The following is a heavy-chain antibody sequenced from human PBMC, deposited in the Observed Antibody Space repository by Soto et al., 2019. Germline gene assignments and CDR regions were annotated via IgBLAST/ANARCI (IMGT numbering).Heavy chain of an antibody. J-gene: IGHJ4*02. CDR1: GYPFNTYG. D-gene: IGHD1-26*01. CDR3: ARQYSGAYYIY. V-gene: IGHV1-18*01. CDR2: INVYNGDT. Sequence: GASVKVSFKASGYPFNTYGINWVRQAPGQGLEWMGWINVYNGDTNYAEKVQGRVTMSTDTSTTTAYMELRSLTSDDTAVYYCARQYSGAYYIYWGQGTLVTVSS.